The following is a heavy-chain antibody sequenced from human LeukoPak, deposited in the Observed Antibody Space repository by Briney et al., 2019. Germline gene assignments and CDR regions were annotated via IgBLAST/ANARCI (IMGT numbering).Heavy chain of an antibody. D-gene: IGHD4-17*01. Sequence: SETLSLTCTVSGGSISSYYWSWIRQPPGKGLEWIGYIYYSGSTNYNPSLKSRVTISVDTSKNQFSLKLSSVTAADTAVYYCARQGDYEGIFDYWGQGTLVTVSS. CDR2: IYYSGST. CDR3: ARQGDYEGIFDY. CDR1: GGSISSYY. V-gene: IGHV4-59*01. J-gene: IGHJ4*02.